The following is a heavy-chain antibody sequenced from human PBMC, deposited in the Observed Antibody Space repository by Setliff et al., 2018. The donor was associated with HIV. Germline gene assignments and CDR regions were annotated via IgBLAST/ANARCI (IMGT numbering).Heavy chain of an antibody. CDR3: ARAPSCIGGNCILYYYYYSGLDA. CDR1: GGSLTNHY. V-gene: IGHV4-34*01. D-gene: IGHD2-15*01. CDR2: ITDTGHT. J-gene: IGHJ6*02. Sequence: SETLSLTCTVYGGSLTNHYWTWIRQPPGRGLEWIGEITDTGHTNYNSFLQSRATISLDTPRKQFSLKLTSVTASDAAVYYCARAPSCIGGNCILYYYYYSGLDAWGQGTTVTVSS.